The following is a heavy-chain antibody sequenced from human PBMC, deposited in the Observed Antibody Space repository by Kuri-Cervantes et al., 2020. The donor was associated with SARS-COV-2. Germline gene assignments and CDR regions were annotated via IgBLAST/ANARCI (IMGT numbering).Heavy chain of an antibody. CDR1: GGSFSGYY. D-gene: IGHD2-15*01. V-gene: IGHV4-39*01. CDR2: IYYSGST. Sequence: SQTLSLTCAVYGGSFSGYYWGWIRQPPGKGLEWIGSIYYSGSTYYNPSLKSRVTISVDTSKNQFSLKLSSVTAADTAVYYCASRGYCSGGSCSKYYFDYWGQGTLVTVSS. J-gene: IGHJ4*02. CDR3: ASRGYCSGGSCSKYYFDY.